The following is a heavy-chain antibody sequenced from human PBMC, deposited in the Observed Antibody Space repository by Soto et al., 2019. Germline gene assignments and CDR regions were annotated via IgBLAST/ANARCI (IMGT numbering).Heavy chain of an antibody. CDR1: GFSFSSYS. V-gene: IGHV3-21*01. CDR2: ISSSSSYI. J-gene: IGHJ6*02. Sequence: PGGSLRLSCAASGFSFSSYSMNWVRQAPGKGLEWVSSISSSSSYIYYADSVKGRFTISRDNSKNTLYLQMNSPRAEDTAVYYFARDLVIDDVDTAMVTGEGLQYYYYYGMDVWGQGTTVTVSS. CDR3: ARDLVIDDVDTAMVTGEGLQYYYYYGMDV. D-gene: IGHD5-18*01.